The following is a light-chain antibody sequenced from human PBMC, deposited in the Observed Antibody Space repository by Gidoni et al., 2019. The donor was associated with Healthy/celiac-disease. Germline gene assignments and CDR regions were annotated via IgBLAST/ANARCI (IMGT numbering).Light chain of an antibody. CDR1: QSIRSY. V-gene: IGKV1-39*01. CDR3: QQSYSTPWT. J-gene: IGKJ1*01. Sequence: DIQMTQSPSSLSASVGDRVTITCRASQSIRSYLNWYQQKPGKPPKLLIYAASSLQSGVQSRFSGSGSGTDFTLTISSLQPEDFATYYCQQSYSTPWTFGQGTKVEIK. CDR2: AAS.